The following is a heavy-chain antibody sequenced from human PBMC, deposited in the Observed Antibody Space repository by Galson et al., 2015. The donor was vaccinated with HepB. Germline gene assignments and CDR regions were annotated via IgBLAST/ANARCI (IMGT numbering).Heavy chain of an antibody. CDR2: INRDGSST. D-gene: IGHD2-2*01. Sequence: SLRLSCAASGFTFRSHWMHWVRQAPGKGLVWVSRINRDGSSTNYADSVKGRFAISRDNAKNTLYLQMSSLRAEDTAVYYCARGIEVVPYASGMDVWGQGTTVTVSS. CDR1: GFTFRSHW. V-gene: IGHV3-74*01. CDR3: ARGIEVVPYASGMDV. J-gene: IGHJ6*02.